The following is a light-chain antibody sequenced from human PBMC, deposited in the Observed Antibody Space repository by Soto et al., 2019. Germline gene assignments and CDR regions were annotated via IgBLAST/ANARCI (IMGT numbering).Light chain of an antibody. V-gene: IGKV3-11*01. CDR1: HTVANF. CDR2: DVS. Sequence: DTVLIQSPATLSLSPGDRATLSCRASHTVANFLAWYQKKAGQAPRLLIYDVSNRATGIPARFSGSASGTDFTLTISSLEPDDFAVYYCQQRSNWPPTFGGGTNVEIK. CDR3: QQRSNWPPT. J-gene: IGKJ4*01.